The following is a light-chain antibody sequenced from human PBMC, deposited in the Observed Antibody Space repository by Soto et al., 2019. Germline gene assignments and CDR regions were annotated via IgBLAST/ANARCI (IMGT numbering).Light chain of an antibody. CDR3: SSYTSSSTLLYV. J-gene: IGLJ1*01. V-gene: IGLV2-14*01. Sequence: QSALTQPASVSGSPGQSITISCTGTSSDVGGYNYVSWSQQPPGNAPNLMIYDVSNRPSGVSTRFSGSKSGNTASLTISGLQAEDEADYYCSSYTSSSTLLYVFGTGTKLTGL. CDR1: SSDVGGYNY. CDR2: DVS.